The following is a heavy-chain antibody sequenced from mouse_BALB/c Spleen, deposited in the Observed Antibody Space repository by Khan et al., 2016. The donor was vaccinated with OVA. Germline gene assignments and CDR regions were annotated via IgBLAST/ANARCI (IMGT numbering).Heavy chain of an antibody. CDR3: ARWDYDAPNY. J-gene: IGHJ2*01. CDR2: ISYSGST. CDR1: GYSITSDYA. Sequence: EVKLLESGPGLVKPSQSPSLTCTVTGYSITSDYAWNWIRQFPGNKLEWMGFISYSGSTSYNPSLKSRISITRDTSKNQFFLQLNSVTTEDTATYYCARWDYDAPNYWGQGTTLTVSS. V-gene: IGHV3-2*02. D-gene: IGHD2-4*01.